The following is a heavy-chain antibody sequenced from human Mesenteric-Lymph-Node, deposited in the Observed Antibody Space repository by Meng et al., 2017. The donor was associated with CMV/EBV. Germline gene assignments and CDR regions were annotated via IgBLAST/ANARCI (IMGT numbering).Heavy chain of an antibody. Sequence: ASVKVSCKASGYSFTGYYMHWVRQAPGQGLEWMGWVNPNSGDTDYAQKFQGRVSMTRDKSISTAYMELSRLRSDDTAVYYCARALVGATLLEWGARDVRGGYLDYWGQGTLVTVSS. CDR1: GYSFTGYY. J-gene: IGHJ4*02. D-gene: IGHD1-26*01. V-gene: IGHV1-2*02. CDR2: VNPNSGDT. CDR3: ARALVGATLLEWGARDVRGGYLDY.